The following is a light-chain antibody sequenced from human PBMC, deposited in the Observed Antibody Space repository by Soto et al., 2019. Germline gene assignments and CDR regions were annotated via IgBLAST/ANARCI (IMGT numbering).Light chain of an antibody. V-gene: IGKV3-15*01. CDR3: QQYNNWPPRAWT. Sequence: EIVMTQSPATLSVSPGERATLSCRASQIVRSNLAWYQQKPGQAPRLLIYGASTRATGIPARFSGSGSGTEFTLTISSLQSEDFAVYYCQQYNNWPPRAWTFGQGTKVEIK. J-gene: IGKJ1*01. CDR2: GAS. CDR1: QIVRSN.